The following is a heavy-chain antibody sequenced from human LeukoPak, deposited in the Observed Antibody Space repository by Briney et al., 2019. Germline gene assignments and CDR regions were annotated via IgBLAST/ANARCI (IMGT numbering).Heavy chain of an antibody. CDR1: GFTFSSYA. CDR2: ISGSGGST. CDR3: ASSSSDDFWSGYYPGWFDP. J-gene: IGHJ5*02. D-gene: IGHD3-3*01. V-gene: IGHV3-23*01. Sequence: GGSLRLSCAASGFTFSSYAMSWVRQAPGKGLEWVSAISGSGGSTYYADSVKGRFTISRDNAKNSLYVQMNSLRAEDTAVYYCASSSSDDFWSGYYPGWFDPWGQGTLVTVSS.